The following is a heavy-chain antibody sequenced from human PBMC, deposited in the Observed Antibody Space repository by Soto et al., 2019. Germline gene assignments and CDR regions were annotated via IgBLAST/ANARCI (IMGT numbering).Heavy chain of an antibody. CDR3: TRGQTDYYDNSCDYFLDY. Sequence: QVQLVQSGAEVKKPGASVKVSCKASGYTFATYGSSWVRQAPGQGLDWMGWISTYNGNTKYAERLQGRVTITRDTTTSTAYMALRRLRSDDTAVYYCTRGQTDYYDNSCDYFLDYWGQGTLVTVSS. CDR1: GYTFATYG. D-gene: IGHD3-22*01. CDR2: ISTYNGNT. V-gene: IGHV1-18*01. J-gene: IGHJ4*02.